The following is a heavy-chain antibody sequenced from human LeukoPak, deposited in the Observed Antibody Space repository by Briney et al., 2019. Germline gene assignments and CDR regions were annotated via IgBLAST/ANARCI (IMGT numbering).Heavy chain of an antibody. CDR2: IYYSGST. V-gene: IGHV4-59*08. J-gene: IGHJ4*02. D-gene: IGHD6-13*01. CDR3: ATGSAAGRYFDY. CDR1: GGSISSYY. Sequence: SETLSLTCTVSGGSISSYYWSWIRQPPGKGLEWIGYIYYSGSTNYNPSLKSRVTISVDTSKNQFSLKLSSVTAADTAVYYCATGSAAGRYFDYWGQGTLVTVSS.